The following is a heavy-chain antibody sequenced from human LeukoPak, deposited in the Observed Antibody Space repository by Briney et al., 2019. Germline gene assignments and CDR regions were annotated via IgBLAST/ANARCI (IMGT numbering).Heavy chain of an antibody. CDR2: ISGSGGST. Sequence: GGSLRLSCAASGFTFSSYAMSWVRQAPGKGLEWVSAISGSGGSTYYADSVKGRFTISRDNSKNTLYLQMNSLRAEDTAVYYCAKDHLVLLWFGEHHFDYWGQGTLVTVSS. CDR3: AKDHLVLLWFGEHHFDY. D-gene: IGHD3-10*01. V-gene: IGHV3-23*01. CDR1: GFTFSSYA. J-gene: IGHJ4*02.